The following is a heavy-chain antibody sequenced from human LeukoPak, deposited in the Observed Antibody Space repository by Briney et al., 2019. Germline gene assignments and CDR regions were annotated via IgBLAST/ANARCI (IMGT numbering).Heavy chain of an antibody. CDR1: GGSISSGGYY. J-gene: IGHJ3*01. CDR3: ARPAERGYSYGLDF. V-gene: IGHV4-31*03. CDR2: IYYSGST. Sequence: PSQTLSLTCTVSGGSISSGGYYWSWIRQHPGKGLEWIGYIYYSGSTNYNPSLKSRVTISLDTSKNQVSLNLRFVTAADTAVYYCARPAERGYSYGLDFWGQGTMVTVSS. D-gene: IGHD5-18*01.